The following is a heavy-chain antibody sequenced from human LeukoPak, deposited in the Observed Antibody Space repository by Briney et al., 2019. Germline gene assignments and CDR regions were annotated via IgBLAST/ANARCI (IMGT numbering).Heavy chain of an antibody. J-gene: IGHJ4*02. CDR2: ISGSGGST. CDR3: ARVPADY. V-gene: IGHV3-23*01. CDR1: GFTFSSYA. Sequence: PGGSLRLSCAASGFTFSSYAMNWVRQAPGKGLEWVSGISGSGGSTYYADSVKGRFTISRDSAKNTLYLQMNSLRAEDTAVYYCARVPADYWGQGTLVTVSS.